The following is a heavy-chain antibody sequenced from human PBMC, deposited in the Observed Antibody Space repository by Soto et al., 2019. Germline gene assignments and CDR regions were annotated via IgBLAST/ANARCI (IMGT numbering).Heavy chain of an antibody. CDR3: ARGPYSSGWYGAFDI. Sequence: QVQLVQSGAEVKKPGSSVKVSCKASGGTFSSYTISWVRQAPGQGLEWMGRIIPILGIANYAQKFQGRVTITADKSTSTAYMELSSLSSEDTAVYYCARGPYSSGWYGAFDIWGQGTMVTVSS. J-gene: IGHJ3*02. CDR2: IIPILGIA. CDR1: GGTFSSYT. V-gene: IGHV1-69*02. D-gene: IGHD6-19*01.